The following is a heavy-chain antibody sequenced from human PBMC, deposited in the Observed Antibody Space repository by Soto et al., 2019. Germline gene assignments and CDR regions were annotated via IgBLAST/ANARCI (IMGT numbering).Heavy chain of an antibody. Sequence: GGSLRLSCAASGFTFDDYTMHWVRQAPGKGLEWVSLISWDGGSTYYADSVKGRFTISRDNSKNSLYLQMNSLRTEDTALYYCAKDGILGGYSYALFDYWGQGTLVTVSS. V-gene: IGHV3-43*01. CDR2: ISWDGGST. CDR3: AKDGILGGYSYALFDY. CDR1: GFTFDDYT. D-gene: IGHD5-18*01. J-gene: IGHJ4*02.